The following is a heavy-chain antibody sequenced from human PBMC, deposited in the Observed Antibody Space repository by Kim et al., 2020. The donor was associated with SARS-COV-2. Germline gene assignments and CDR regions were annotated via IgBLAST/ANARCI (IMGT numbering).Heavy chain of an antibody. D-gene: IGHD2-8*01. CDR3: ARDQSYGNWFDP. Sequence: GGSLRLSCAASGFTFSDYYMSWIRQAPGKGLEWISYISSSGTTIYYADSVKGRFTISRDNAKNSLSLQMNSLRAEDTAVYYCARDQSYGNWFDPWGQGTLVTVSS. J-gene: IGHJ5*02. CDR2: ISSSGTTI. V-gene: IGHV3-11*01. CDR1: GFTFSDYY.